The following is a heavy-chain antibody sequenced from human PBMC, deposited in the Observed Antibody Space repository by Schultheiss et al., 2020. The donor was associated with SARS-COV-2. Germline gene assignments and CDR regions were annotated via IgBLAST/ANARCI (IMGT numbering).Heavy chain of an antibody. CDR3: AKEGYIVVVPAAPDY. CDR2: IYSGGST. Sequence: GGSLRLSCAASGFTVSSNYMSWVRQAPGKGLEWVSVIYSGGSTYYADSVKGRFTISRDNSKNTLYLQMNSLRAEDTAVYYCAKEGYIVVVPAAPDYWGQGTLVTVSS. J-gene: IGHJ4*02. D-gene: IGHD2-2*01. CDR1: GFTVSSNY. V-gene: IGHV3-53*01.